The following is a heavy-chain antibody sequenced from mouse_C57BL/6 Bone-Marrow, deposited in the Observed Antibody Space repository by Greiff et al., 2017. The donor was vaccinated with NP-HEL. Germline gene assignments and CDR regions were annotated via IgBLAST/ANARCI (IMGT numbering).Heavy chain of an antibody. Sequence: EVQLQESGPELVKPGASVKISCKASGYSFTGYYMNWVKQSPEKSLEWIGEINPSTGGTTSNQKFKAKATLTVAKASSTAYMQLKSLTSEDSAVYYCARGLGESYYFDDWGQGTTLTVSS. V-gene: IGHV1-42*01. CDR1: GYSFTGYY. CDR2: INPSTGGT. J-gene: IGHJ2*01. CDR3: ARGLGESYYFDD. D-gene: IGHD3-3*01.